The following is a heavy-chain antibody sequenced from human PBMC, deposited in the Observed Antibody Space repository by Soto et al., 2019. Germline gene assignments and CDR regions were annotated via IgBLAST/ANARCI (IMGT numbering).Heavy chain of an antibody. Sequence: QVQLQESGPGLVKPSETLSLTCTVSGGSISSYYWSWIRQPPGKGLEWIGYIYYSGSTNYNPSLKSXXTXSXXTSTNQFSLKLSAVTAADTAVYYCARDRSYIGMDVWGQGTTVTVSS. CDR3: ARDRSYIGMDV. CDR2: IYYSGST. V-gene: IGHV4-59*01. CDR1: GGSISSYY. D-gene: IGHD2-2*02. J-gene: IGHJ6*02.